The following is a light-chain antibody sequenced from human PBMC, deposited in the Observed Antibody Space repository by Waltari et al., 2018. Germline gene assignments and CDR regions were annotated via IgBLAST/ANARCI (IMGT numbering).Light chain of an antibody. CDR3: SSYTTSALQV. Sequence: QSALTQPASVSGSPGQSITISCTGTSSDVGGYTYVPWYRQHPGKAPRLMIYDVTNRPSGVSNRFSGSKSGNTASLTISGLQAEDEADYYCSSYTTSALQVFGAGTKVTVL. CDR2: DVT. V-gene: IGLV2-14*03. CDR1: SSDVGGYTY. J-gene: IGLJ1*01.